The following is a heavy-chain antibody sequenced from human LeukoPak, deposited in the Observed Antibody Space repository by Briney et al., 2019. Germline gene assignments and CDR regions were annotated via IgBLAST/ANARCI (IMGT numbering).Heavy chain of an antibody. CDR1: GGSISSSSYY. V-gene: IGHV4-39*01. CDR2: IYYSGSA. J-gene: IGHJ4*02. CDR3: ARLSGSYYSDFDY. Sequence: SKTLSLTCTVSGGSISSSSYYWGWIRQPPGKGLEWMGSIYYSGSAYYNPSLKSRVTISVDTSKNQFSLKLSSVTAADTAVYYCARLSGSYYSDFDYWGQGTLVTVSS. D-gene: IGHD1-26*01.